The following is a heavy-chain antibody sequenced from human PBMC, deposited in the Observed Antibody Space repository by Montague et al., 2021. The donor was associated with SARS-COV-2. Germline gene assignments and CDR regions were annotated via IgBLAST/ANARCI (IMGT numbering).Heavy chain of an antibody. J-gene: IGHJ4*02. Sequence: SLRLSCAASGFTFSSYEMNWVRQAPGKGLEWVSYISSSGSTTYYADSVKGRFTISRDNSKNSLYLQMNSLRAEDTAVYYCARDGDYWTSPSPCDYWGQGTLVTVSS. CDR1: GFTFSSYE. V-gene: IGHV3-48*03. CDR3: ARDGDYWTSPSPCDY. CDR2: ISSSGSTT. D-gene: IGHD3/OR15-3a*01.